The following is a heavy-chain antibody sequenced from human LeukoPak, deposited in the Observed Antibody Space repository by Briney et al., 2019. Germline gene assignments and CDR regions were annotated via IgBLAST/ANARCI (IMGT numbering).Heavy chain of an antibody. Sequence: PSETLSLTCTVSGGSITSGGYYWSWTRQHPGKGLEWIGHVYYSGRTYYNPSLKSRVFISVDASKNQFSLKLSSVTAADTAVYYCARALLPTTYHYGLDVWGQGTTVTVSS. CDR3: ARALLPTTYHYGLDV. CDR1: GGSITSGGYY. J-gene: IGHJ6*02. D-gene: IGHD2-15*01. CDR2: VYYSGRT. V-gene: IGHV4-31*03.